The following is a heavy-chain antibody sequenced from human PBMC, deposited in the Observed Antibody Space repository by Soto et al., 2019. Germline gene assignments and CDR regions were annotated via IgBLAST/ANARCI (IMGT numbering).Heavy chain of an antibody. D-gene: IGHD6-19*01. V-gene: IGHV4-61*08. Sequence: SKTLSLTCTVSGGSVSSGGYYWSWIGQPPGKGLEWIGYIYYSGSTNYNPSLKSRVTISVDTSKNQFSLKLSSVTAADTAVYYCARGIEGWYQGRYYYGMDVWGQGTTVT. CDR2: IYYSGST. CDR3: ARGIEGWYQGRYYYGMDV. CDR1: GGSVSSGGYY. J-gene: IGHJ6*02.